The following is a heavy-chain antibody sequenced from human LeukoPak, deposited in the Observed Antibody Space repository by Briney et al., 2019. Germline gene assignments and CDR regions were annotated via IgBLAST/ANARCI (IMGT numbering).Heavy chain of an antibody. CDR1: GGSISSSSYY. D-gene: IGHD3-10*01. CDR2: IYYSGST. J-gene: IGHJ6*02. CDR3: ARVKGYYGSGSTVLYYYYYGMDV. V-gene: IGHV4-39*07. Sequence: SETLSLTCTGSGGSISSSSYYWGWIRQPPGKGLEWIGSIYYSGSTYYNPSLKSRVTISVDTSKNQFSLKLSSVTAADTAVYYCARVKGYYGSGSTVLYYYYYGMDVWGQGTTVTVSS.